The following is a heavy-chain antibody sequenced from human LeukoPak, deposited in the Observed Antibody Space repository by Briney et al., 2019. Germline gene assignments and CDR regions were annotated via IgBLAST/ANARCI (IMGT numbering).Heavy chain of an antibody. CDR3: ARVYDILTGSPHFDY. CDR1: GYTFTGYY. Sequence: GASVKVSCKASGYTFTGYYMHWVRQAPGQGLEWMGWISTYNDNTNYAQKLQGRVTMTTDTSTSTAYMELRSLRSDDTAVYYCARVYDILTGSPHFDYWGQGTLITVSS. D-gene: IGHD3-9*01. CDR2: ISTYNDNT. J-gene: IGHJ4*02. V-gene: IGHV1-18*04.